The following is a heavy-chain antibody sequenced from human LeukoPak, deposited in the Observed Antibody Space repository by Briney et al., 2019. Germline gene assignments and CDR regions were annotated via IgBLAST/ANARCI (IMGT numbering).Heavy chain of an antibody. CDR1: GYTFSIYG. V-gene: IGHV7-4-1*02. D-gene: IGHD3-10*01. J-gene: IGHJ4*02. CDR3: VRGTPTPGMDY. CDR2: IDTTTGNP. Sequence: ASVKVSCKASGYTFSIYGITWVRQAPGQGLEWMGNIDTTTGNPRYAQDFTGRFVFSLDTSVSTAYLQITSLKADDTAAYYCVRGTPTPGMDYWGQGTQVTVSS.